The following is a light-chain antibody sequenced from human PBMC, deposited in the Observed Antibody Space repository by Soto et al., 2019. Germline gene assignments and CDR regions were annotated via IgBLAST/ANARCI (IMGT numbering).Light chain of an antibody. V-gene: IGLV2-8*01. CDR3: RSYAGSNTVV. J-gene: IGLJ2*01. Sequence: QSALTQPPSASGSPGQSVTISCTGTSSDVGGYNYVSWYQQHPGKAPKLMIYEVSKRPSGVPDRVSGSKSGNTASLTVSGLQAEDEADYYCRSYAGSNTVVFGGGTKLTVL. CDR1: SSDVGGYNY. CDR2: EVS.